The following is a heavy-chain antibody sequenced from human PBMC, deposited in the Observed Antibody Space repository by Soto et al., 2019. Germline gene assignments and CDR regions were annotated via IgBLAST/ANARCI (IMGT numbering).Heavy chain of an antibody. J-gene: IGHJ6*02. Sequence: PGGSLRLSCAASGFTVSSNYMSWVRQAPGKGLEWVSVIYSGGSTYYADSVKGRFTISRDNSKNTLYLQMNSLRAEDTAVYYCARVGSWAYYYYYGMDVWGQGTTVTVSS. V-gene: IGHV3-53*01. CDR2: IYSGGST. CDR3: ARVGSWAYYYYYGMDV. D-gene: IGHD3-16*01. CDR1: GFTVSSNY.